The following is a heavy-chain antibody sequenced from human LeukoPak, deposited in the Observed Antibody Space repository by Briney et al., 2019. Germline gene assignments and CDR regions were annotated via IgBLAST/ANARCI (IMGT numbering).Heavy chain of an antibody. CDR3: ARGIRGVMGNWFDP. J-gene: IGHJ5*02. CDR1: GGSFSGYY. CDR2: INHSGSA. D-gene: IGHD3-10*01. V-gene: IGHV4-34*01. Sequence: SETLSLTCAVYGGSFSGYYWTWIRQPPGKGLEWVGEINHSGSASYNPSLKSRVIISVDTSKNQFSLKLSSVTAADTAVYYCARGIRGVMGNWFDPWGQGTLVTVSS.